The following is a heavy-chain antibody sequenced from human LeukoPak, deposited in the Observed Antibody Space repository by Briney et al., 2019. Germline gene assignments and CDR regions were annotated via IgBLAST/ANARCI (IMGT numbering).Heavy chain of an antibody. J-gene: IGHJ4*02. CDR2: ISSSSSYI. Sequence: GGSLRLSCAASGFTFSGYSMNWVRQAPGKGLEWVSSISSSSSYIYYADSVKGRFTISRDNAKNSLYLQMNSLRAEDTAVYYCARGWVAAAGTRKGYFDYWGQGTLVTVSS. V-gene: IGHV3-21*01. CDR3: ARGWVAAAGTRKGYFDY. CDR1: GFTFSGYS. D-gene: IGHD6-13*01.